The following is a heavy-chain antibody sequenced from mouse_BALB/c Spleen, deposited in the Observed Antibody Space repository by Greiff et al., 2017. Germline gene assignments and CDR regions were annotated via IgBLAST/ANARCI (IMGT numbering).Heavy chain of an antibody. CDR1: GFSLTGYG. J-gene: IGHJ4*01. V-gene: IGHV2-6-7*01. D-gene: IGHD2-1*01. CDR3: ARWIYYGKGYYAMDY. CDR2: IWGDGST. Sequence: VQLVESGPGLVAPSQSLSITCTVSGFSLTGYGVNWVRQPPGKGLEWLGMIWGDGSTDYNSALKSRLSISKDNSKSQVFLKMNSLQTDDTARYYCARWIYYGKGYYAMDYWGQGTSVTVAS.